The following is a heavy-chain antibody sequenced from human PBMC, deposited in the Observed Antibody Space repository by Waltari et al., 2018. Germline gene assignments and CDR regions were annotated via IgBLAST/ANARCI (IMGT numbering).Heavy chain of an antibody. CDR3: ARARLGGAAAGNAFDS. Sequence: QVQLQGSGPGLVKPSETLSLTCTVSGGSISGHYWNWIRQPPGKGLEWIGYIYYTGNTKYNPSLKSRVTISVDTSKNQLSLRLTSVTAADTAVYYCARARLGGAAAGNAFDSWGQGTLVTVSS. J-gene: IGHJ4*02. CDR1: GGSISGHY. V-gene: IGHV4-59*11. D-gene: IGHD6-13*01. CDR2: IYYTGNT.